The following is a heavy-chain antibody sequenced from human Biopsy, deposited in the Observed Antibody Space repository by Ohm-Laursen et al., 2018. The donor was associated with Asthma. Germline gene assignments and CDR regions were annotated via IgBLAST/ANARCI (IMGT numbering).Heavy chain of an antibody. CDR2: MSFDGRQT. CDR1: AFTFSTYW. V-gene: IGHV3-30*18. Sequence: SLRLSCAASAFTFSTYWMTWVRQAPGKGLEWVAVMSFDGRQTYYADSVKGRFTISRDNSKNTLYLQMNSLRAEDTAVYYCAKERYYDFWSGYPIWGQGTMVTVSS. D-gene: IGHD3-3*01. CDR3: AKERYYDFWSGYPI. J-gene: IGHJ3*02.